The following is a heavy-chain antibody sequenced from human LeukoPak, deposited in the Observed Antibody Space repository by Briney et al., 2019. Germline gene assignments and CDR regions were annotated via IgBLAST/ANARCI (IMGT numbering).Heavy chain of an antibody. CDR1: GFTFDDYA. Sequence: PGGSLRLSCAASGFTFDDYAMHWVRQAPGKGLEWVSGISWNSGSVGYADSVKGRFTISRDNAKNSLYLQMNSLRAEDTAVYYCATLVSNLDFYYFDYWGQGTLVTVSS. CDR3: ATLVSNLDFYYFDY. V-gene: IGHV3-9*01. J-gene: IGHJ4*02. CDR2: ISWNSGSV. D-gene: IGHD3-9*01.